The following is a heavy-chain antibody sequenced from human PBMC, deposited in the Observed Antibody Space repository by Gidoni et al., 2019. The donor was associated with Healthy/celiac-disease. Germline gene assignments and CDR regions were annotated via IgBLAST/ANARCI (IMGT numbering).Heavy chain of an antibody. CDR1: GGSFSGYY. Sequence: QVQLQQWGAGLLKPSETLSLPCAVYGGSFSGYYWSWIRQPPGKGLGWIGEINHSGSTNYNPSLKSRVTISVDTSKNQFSLKLSSVTAADTAVYYCARGSRITMVQGVVFDYWGQGTLVTVSS. V-gene: IGHV4-34*01. D-gene: IGHD3-10*01. CDR3: ARGSRITMVQGVVFDY. CDR2: INHSGST. J-gene: IGHJ4*02.